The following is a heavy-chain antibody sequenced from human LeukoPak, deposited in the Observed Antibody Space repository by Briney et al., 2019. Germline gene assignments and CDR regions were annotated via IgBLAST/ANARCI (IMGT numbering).Heavy chain of an antibody. V-gene: IGHV4-34*01. J-gene: IGHJ4*02. D-gene: IGHD3-10*01. CDR3: ARATGYYYGSGSYYNEY. Sequence: PSETLSLTCAVYGGSFSGYYWSWIRQPPGKGLEWIGEINHSGSTNYNPSLKSRVTISVDTSKNQFSLKLSSVTAADTAVHYCARATGYYYGSGSYYNEYWGQGTLVTVSS. CDR1: GGSFSGYY. CDR2: INHSGST.